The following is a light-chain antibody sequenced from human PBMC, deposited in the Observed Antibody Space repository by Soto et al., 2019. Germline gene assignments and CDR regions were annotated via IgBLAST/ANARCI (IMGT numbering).Light chain of an antibody. CDR1: QSVSSN. Sequence: EIVMTQSQTTLSVSPGERATLSCRASQSVSSNLAWYQQKPGQAPRLLIYGASTRVTGIPARFSGSGSGTEFTLTISSLQSEDFAVYYCQQYNNWPPTFGQGTRLEIK. CDR3: QQYNNWPPT. CDR2: GAS. J-gene: IGKJ5*01. V-gene: IGKV3-15*01.